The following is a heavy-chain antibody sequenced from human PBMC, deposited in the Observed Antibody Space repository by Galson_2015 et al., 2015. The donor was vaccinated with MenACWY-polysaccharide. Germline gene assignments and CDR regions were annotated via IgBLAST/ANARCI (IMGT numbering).Heavy chain of an antibody. Sequence: SLRLSCAASGFTFSNYAMSWVRQAPGKGLEWVSTIEGDASGTFYADSVKGRFTISKDNSKDTLYLQMNSLRAGDTATYFCAKDGVSANGVYDWFDPWGQGTLDTVSS. CDR1: GFTFSNYA. D-gene: IGHD2-8*01. J-gene: IGHJ5*02. V-gene: IGHV3-23*01. CDR3: AKDGVSANGVYDWFDP. CDR2: IEGDASGT.